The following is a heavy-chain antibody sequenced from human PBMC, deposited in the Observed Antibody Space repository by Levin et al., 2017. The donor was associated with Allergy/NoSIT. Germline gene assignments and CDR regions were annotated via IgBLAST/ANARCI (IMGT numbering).Heavy chain of an antibody. V-gene: IGHV1-18*01. J-gene: IGHJ6*02. CDR3: ARAVDWNFSLYYYYGLDV. D-gene: IGHD1-7*01. CDR1: GYTFIRYV. CDR2: ISPYNGNT. Sequence: ASVKVSCKASGYTFIRYVITWVRQAPGQGLEWMGWISPYNGNTKYAQKVQGRVTMTTDTSTNTAYMELRSLRSDDTAVYYCARAVDWNFSLYYYYGLDVWGQGTTVTVSS.